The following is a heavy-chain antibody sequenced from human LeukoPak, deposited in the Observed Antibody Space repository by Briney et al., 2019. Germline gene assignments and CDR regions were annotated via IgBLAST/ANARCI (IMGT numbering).Heavy chain of an antibody. V-gene: IGHV4-39*01. CDR3: VRQEGSYGPNYFDY. CDR2: IYYSGST. Sequence: SETPSLTCTVSGGSISSSSHYWGWIRQPPGKGLEWIGSIYYSGSTYYNPSLKSRVTISVDTSKNQFSLKMSSVTAADTAVYYCVRQEGSYGPNYFDYWGQGTLVTVSS. D-gene: IGHD5-18*01. CDR1: GGSISSSSHY. J-gene: IGHJ4*02.